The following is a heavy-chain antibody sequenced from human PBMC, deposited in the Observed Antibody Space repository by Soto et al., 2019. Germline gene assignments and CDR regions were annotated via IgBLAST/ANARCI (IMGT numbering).Heavy chain of an antibody. CDR2: IIPIFGTA. Sequence: QVQLVQSGAEVTKPGSSVKVSCKASGGTFSSYAITWVRQAPGQGLEWMGGIIPIFGTANYAQKFQGRVTITADESTSTAYMELSRLRSEDTAVYYCARDRGPSSGYYPYWFDPWGRGTLVTVSS. D-gene: IGHD3-22*01. J-gene: IGHJ5*02. V-gene: IGHV1-69*12. CDR1: GGTFSSYA. CDR3: ARDRGPSSGYYPYWFDP.